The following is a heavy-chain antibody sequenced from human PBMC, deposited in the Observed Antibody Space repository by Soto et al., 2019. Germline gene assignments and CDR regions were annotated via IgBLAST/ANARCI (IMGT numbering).Heavy chain of an antibody. V-gene: IGHV4-61*01. CDR2: IYYSGST. CDR3: ASVPPAAGHEDYYYYGMDV. Sequence: SETLSLTCTVSVGSFSSGSYYWSWILQPPGKGLEWIGYIYYSGSTNYNPSLKSRVTISVDTSKNQFSLKLSSVTAADTAVYYCASVPPAAGHEDYYYYGMDVWGQGTTVTVSS. D-gene: IGHD6-13*01. CDR1: VGSFSSGSYY. J-gene: IGHJ6*02.